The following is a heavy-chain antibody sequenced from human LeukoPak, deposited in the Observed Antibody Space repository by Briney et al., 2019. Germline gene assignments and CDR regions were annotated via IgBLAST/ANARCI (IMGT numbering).Heavy chain of an antibody. CDR2: ISAYNGNT. D-gene: IGHD2-15*01. Sequence: ASVKVSCKASGYTFTSYGISWVRQAPGQGFEWMGWISAYNGNTNYAQKLQGRVTMTTDTSTSTAYMELRSLRSDDTAVYYCARGRYCSGGSCYSRWFDPWGQGTLVTVSS. CDR1: GYTFTSYG. V-gene: IGHV1-18*01. J-gene: IGHJ5*02. CDR3: ARGRYCSGGSCYSRWFDP.